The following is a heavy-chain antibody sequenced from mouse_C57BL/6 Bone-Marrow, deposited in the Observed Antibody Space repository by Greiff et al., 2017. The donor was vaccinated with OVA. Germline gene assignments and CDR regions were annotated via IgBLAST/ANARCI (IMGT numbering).Heavy chain of an antibody. CDR3: ARFPYYTNTDYFDY. CDR1: GFTFTDYY. J-gene: IGHJ2*01. V-gene: IGHV7-3*01. D-gene: IGHD2-5*01. CDR2: IRNKANGYTT. Sequence: EVKLVESGGGLVQPGGSLSLSCAASGFTFTDYYMSWVRQPPGKALEWLGFIRNKANGYTTEYSASVKGRFTISRDNSQSILYLQMNALRAEDSATYYCARFPYYTNTDYFDYWGQGTTLTVSS.